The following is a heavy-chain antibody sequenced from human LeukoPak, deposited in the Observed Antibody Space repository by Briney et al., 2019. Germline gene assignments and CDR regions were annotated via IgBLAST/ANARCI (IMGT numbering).Heavy chain of an antibody. CDR1: GYTFTNYV. V-gene: IGHV1-18*01. CDR3: ARTMTTLTTHGELDF. CDR2: ISTYTGNS. D-gene: IGHD4-17*01. Sequence: ASVKVSCKASGYTFTNYVLTWVRQAPGQGREWMGRISTYTGNSNYAQKFQDRVTMTTDTSTSTAYMELRNLSSGDTAVYSCARTMTTLTTHGELDFWGQGTLVTVSS. J-gene: IGHJ4*02.